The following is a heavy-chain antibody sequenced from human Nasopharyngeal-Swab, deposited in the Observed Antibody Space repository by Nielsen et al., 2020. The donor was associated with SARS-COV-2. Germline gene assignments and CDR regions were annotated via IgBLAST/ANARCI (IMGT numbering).Heavy chain of an antibody. CDR1: GFTFSSYS. D-gene: IGHD1-1*01. V-gene: IGHV3-48*01. Sequence: GESLKISCAASGFTFSSYSMNWVRQTPGKGLEWVSYISSSSGNIYYADSVKGRFTISRDNSKNTLYLQMNSLRAEDTAVYYCAAGTTWAGDYWGQGTLVTVSS. CDR3: AAGTTWAGDY. J-gene: IGHJ4*02. CDR2: ISSSSGNI.